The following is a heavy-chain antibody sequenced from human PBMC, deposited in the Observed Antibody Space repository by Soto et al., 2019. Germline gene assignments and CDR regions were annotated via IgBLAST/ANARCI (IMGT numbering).Heavy chain of an antibody. Sequence: GVSLRLSCAASGFTFSTYDMHWVRQATGKGLEWVSAIGAADDPYYSGSVKGRFTISRENAKSSLSLQMNSLRVGDTAVYYCAISDSGKLPRREDYYYAMDVRGPGTTVTVSS. CDR1: GFTFSTYD. CDR2: IGAADDP. D-gene: IGHD2-15*01. J-gene: IGHJ6*02. V-gene: IGHV3-13*05. CDR3: AISDSGKLPRREDYYYAMDV.